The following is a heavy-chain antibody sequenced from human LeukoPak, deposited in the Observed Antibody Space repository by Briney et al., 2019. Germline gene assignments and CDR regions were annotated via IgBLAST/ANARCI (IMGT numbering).Heavy chain of an antibody. CDR3: ARLIYGSGSYYLYYYYYMDV. J-gene: IGHJ6*03. V-gene: IGHV3-30*02. CDR1: GFTFSSYG. CDR2: IRYDGSNK. Sequence: GGSLRLSCAASGFTFSSYGMHWVRQAPGKGLEWVAFIRYDGSNKYYADSVKGRFTISRDNSKNTLYLQMNSLRAEDTAVYYCARLIYGSGSYYLYYYYYMDVWGKGTTVTISS. D-gene: IGHD3-10*01.